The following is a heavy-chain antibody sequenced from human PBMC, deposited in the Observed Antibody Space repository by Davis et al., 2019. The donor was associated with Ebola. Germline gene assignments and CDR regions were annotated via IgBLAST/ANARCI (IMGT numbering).Heavy chain of an antibody. CDR2: INIDGSTT. Sequence: PGGSLRLSCAASGFTFSRYWMHWVRQAPGTGLVWVSRINIDGSTTTYADPVKGRFTISRDNAKNTLYLQMNNLRAEDTAVYYCARVAYGDYWRWFDPWGQGTLVTVSS. J-gene: IGHJ5*02. CDR3: ARVAYGDYWRWFDP. D-gene: IGHD4-17*01. CDR1: GFTFSRYW. V-gene: IGHV3-74*01.